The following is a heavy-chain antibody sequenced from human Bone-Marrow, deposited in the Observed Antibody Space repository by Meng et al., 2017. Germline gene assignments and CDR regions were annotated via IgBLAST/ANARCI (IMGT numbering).Heavy chain of an antibody. J-gene: IGHJ4*02. D-gene: IGHD6-19*01. CDR3: AIDPRPYTVAGNSPFDY. CDR2: MSPGSRIT. V-gene: IGHV1-8*01. Sequence: NRERQACGPGLEWMGYMSPGSRITGLAQKFQGRPTKTSYTTISTPYMELRGLRSDDTAVYYCAIDPRPYTVAGNSPFDYWGQGTXVTVSS.